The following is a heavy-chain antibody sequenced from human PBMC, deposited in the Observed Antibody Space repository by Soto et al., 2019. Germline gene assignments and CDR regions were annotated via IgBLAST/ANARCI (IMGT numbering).Heavy chain of an antibody. CDR1: GYTFNSYG. J-gene: IGHJ4*02. CDR3: ARGDLSDPHFDY. CDR2: ISAYNGNT. V-gene: IGHV1-18*01. Sequence: ASVKVSCKASGYTFNSYGICWVRQAPGQGLEWMGWISAYNGNTNYAQKLQGRVTMTTDTSTSTAYMELRSLRSDDTAVYYCARGDLSDPHFDYWGQGTLVTAPQ.